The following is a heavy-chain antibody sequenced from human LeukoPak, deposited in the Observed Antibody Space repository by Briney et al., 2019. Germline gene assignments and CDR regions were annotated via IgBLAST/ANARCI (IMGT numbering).Heavy chain of an antibody. Sequence: PGGSLRLSCAASGFTFSGYWMSWVRQAPGKGLEWVANIKQDGSEKYYVDSVKGRFTVSRDNAKNSLYLQMNSLRAEDTALYYCARDSEKSSSFAFDIWGQGTVVTVSS. CDR3: ARDSEKSSSFAFDI. CDR1: GFTFSGYW. J-gene: IGHJ3*02. CDR2: IKQDGSEK. D-gene: IGHD6-19*01. V-gene: IGHV3-7*01.